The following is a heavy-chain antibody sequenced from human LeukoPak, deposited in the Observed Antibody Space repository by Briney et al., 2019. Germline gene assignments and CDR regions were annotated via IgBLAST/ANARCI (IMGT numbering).Heavy chain of an antibody. CDR1: GFTFSSYA. V-gene: IGHV3-33*08. CDR3: ARTPPLDN. CDR2: IWYDGSNK. Sequence: GGSLRLSCAASGFTFSSYAMSWVRQAPGKGLEWVAVIWYDGSNKYYADSVKGRFTISRDNSKNTLYLQMNSLRAEDTAVYYCARTPPLDNWGQGTLVTVSS. J-gene: IGHJ4*02. D-gene: IGHD2-15*01.